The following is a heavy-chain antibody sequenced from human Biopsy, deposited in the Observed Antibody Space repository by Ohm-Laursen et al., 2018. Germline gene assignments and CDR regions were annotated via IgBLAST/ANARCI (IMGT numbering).Heavy chain of an antibody. J-gene: IGHJ4*02. V-gene: IGHV1-69*11. CDR1: TGTFNSYG. CDR2: IIPILRTT. CDR3: AREAIGYQLPCDD. D-gene: IGHD2-15*01. Sequence: SVKVSCNAPTGTFNSYGIIWVRQAPGQGLEWMGRIIPILRTTAYAQTFLGRVTITADSPTSTVDMELSSLTSEDTAMFYCAREAIGYQLPCDDWGQGTLVTVSS.